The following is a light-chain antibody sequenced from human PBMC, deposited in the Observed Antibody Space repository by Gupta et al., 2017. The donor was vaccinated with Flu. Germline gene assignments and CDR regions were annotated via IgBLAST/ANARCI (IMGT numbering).Light chain of an antibody. Sequence: SLGGRATINCRTWQRSLDSCKNNNYLGWYQQKPGQPPQLLIYWVSTRESGVPDRFSGSGSGTDFTLTISRLQAEDVAIYYCLQDASTPRTFGQGTKMDIK. CDR1: QRSLDSCKNNNY. CDR2: WVS. CDR3: LQDASTPRT. J-gene: IGKJ2*02. V-gene: IGKV4-1*01.